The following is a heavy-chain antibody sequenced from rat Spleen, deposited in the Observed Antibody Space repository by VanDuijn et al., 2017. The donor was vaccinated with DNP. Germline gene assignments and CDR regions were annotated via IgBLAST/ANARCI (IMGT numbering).Heavy chain of an antibody. CDR1: GFTFSDYN. D-gene: IGHD1-10*01. CDR2: ISFDGGTT. Sequence: EVQLVGSGGGLVQPGRSLKLSCAASGFTFSDYNMAWVRQAPTKGLEWVAYISFDGGTTYYGDSVKGRFTISRDNAKSTLYLQMNSLRSEDTATYYCARIDNNPFDYWGQGVMVTVSS. CDR3: ARIDNNPFDY. V-gene: IGHV5-22*01. J-gene: IGHJ2*01.